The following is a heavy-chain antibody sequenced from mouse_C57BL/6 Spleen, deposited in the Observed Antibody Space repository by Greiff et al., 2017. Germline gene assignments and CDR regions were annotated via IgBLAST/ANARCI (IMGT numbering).Heavy chain of an antibody. CDR1: GYTFTGYW. CDR2: ILPGSGST. J-gene: IGHJ2*01. D-gene: IGHD1-3*01. V-gene: IGHV1-9*01. CDR3: ARKVDVYYLDY. Sequence: VQLQQSGAELMKPGASVKISCKATGYTFTGYWIEWVKQRPGHGLEWIGEILPGSGSTNYNEKFKGKATFTADTSSNTAYMQLSSMTDEYTAIYYCARKVDVYYLDYWGQGTTLTVSS.